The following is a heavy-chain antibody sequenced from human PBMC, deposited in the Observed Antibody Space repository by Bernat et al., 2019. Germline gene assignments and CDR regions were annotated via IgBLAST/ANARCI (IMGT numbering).Heavy chain of an antibody. Sequence: QVQLQESGPGLVKPSETLSLTCTVSGGSISSYYWSWIRQPPGKGLEWIGYIYYSGSTNCNPSLKSRVTISVDTSKNQFSLKLSSVTAADTAVYYCARHCEYSSSLNYYYYGMDVWGQGTTVTVSS. CDR2: IYYSGST. CDR3: ARHCEYSSSLNYYYYGMDV. CDR1: GGSISSYY. V-gene: IGHV4-59*08. J-gene: IGHJ6*02. D-gene: IGHD6-6*01.